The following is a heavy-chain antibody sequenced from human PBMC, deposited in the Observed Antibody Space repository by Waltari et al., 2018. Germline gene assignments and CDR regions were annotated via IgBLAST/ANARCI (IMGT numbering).Heavy chain of an antibody. CDR3: ARVRVRGYCSSTSCYKYWFDP. J-gene: IGHJ5*02. CDR2: IYYSGST. CDR1: GGPISSYY. Sequence: QVQLQESGPGLVTPSETLSLTCTVPGGPISSYYWSWLRQPPGTGLEWIGYIYYSGSTNYNPSLKSRVTISVDTSKNQFSLKLSSVTAADTAVYYCARVRVRGYCSSTSCYKYWFDPWGQGTLVTVSS. D-gene: IGHD2-2*02. V-gene: IGHV4-59*01.